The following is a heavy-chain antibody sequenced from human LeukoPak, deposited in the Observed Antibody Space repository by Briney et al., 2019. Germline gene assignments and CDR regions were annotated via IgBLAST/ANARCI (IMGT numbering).Heavy chain of an antibody. V-gene: IGHV4-59*01. CDR3: AGRGYSYGNDY. D-gene: IGHD5-18*01. CDR1: GGSISSYY. Sequence: PSETLSLTCTVSGGSISSYYWSWIRQPPGKGLEWIGYIYYSGSTNYNTSLKSRVAISVDTSKKQFSLKLSAGAAADTSVYYCAGRGYSYGNDYWGQGTLVTVSS. J-gene: IGHJ4*02. CDR2: IYYSGST.